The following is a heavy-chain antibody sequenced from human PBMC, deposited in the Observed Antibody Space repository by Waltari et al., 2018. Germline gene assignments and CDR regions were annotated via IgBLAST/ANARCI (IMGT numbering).Heavy chain of an antibody. D-gene: IGHD1-26*01. Sequence: DVQLVQSGGGLVQPGGSLTVSCAASGFTFSGSAVHWVRQASGKGLEWVGRIGNNAHADATAYAAAVKGRFTVSTEDSKTTAYLQMDSLKTEDSAVYYCTREPISGNYEEHWGQGTLVTVSS. CDR2: IGNNAHADAT. CDR3: TREPISGNYEEH. J-gene: IGHJ4*02. V-gene: IGHV3-73*01. CDR1: GFTFSGSA.